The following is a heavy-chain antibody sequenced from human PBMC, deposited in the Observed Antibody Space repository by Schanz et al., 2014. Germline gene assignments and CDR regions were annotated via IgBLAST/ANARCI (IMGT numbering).Heavy chain of an antibody. Sequence: VQLVESGGGLVKPGGSLRLSCAASGFTFRDYYMSWIRQAPGKGLEWVSGISGSGGSTYYADSVKGRFTISRDNSKNTLYLEMNSLSADDTAVCYCAKGMGYCSGGTCYDYYYYGLDVWGQGTTVTVSS. D-gene: IGHD2-15*01. CDR3: AKGMGYCSGGTCYDYYYYGLDV. CDR1: GFTFRDYY. V-gene: IGHV3-23*04. CDR2: ISGSGGST. J-gene: IGHJ6*02.